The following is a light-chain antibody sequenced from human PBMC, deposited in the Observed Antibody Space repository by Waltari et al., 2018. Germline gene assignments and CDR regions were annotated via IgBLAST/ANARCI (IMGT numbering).Light chain of an antibody. J-gene: IGKJ1*01. V-gene: IGKV3-20*01. CDR2: GAS. Sequence: EIVLTQSLGTLSLYLDQRATRPCRASQSVSMALAWYQQKPGQAPRLLIYGASSRSTGIPDRFSGSGSGTDFSLTISGLEPDDFAVYYCQHYLRLPVTFGQGTTVEI. CDR1: QSVSMA. CDR3: QHYLRLPVT.